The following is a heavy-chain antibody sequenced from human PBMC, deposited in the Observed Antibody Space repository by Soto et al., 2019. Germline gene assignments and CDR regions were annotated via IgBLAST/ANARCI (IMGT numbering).Heavy chain of an antibody. CDR2: ISYDGSNK. D-gene: IGHD2-15*01. CDR1: GFTFSSYA. V-gene: IGHV3-30-3*01. CDR3: ARRTVVSLFDY. Sequence: QVQLVESGGGVVQPGRSLRLSCAASGFTFSSYAMHWVRQAPGKGLEWVAIISYDGSNKYYADSVKGRFTISRDTSKNTLFLEMNSLTAEDTAVYYCARRTVVSLFDYWGLGTLVTVSS. J-gene: IGHJ4*02.